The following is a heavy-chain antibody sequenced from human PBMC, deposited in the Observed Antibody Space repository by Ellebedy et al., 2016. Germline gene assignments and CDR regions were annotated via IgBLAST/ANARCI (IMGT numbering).Heavy chain of an antibody. Sequence: GSLRLXXTVSGGSISSDFWSWIRQPAGKGLEWIGRIYKSGSTNYNPSLKSRVTMSVDTSKEQFSLKVSSVTAADTAVYYCFSYSGGWSREFRDNRFDPWGQGTLVTVSS. V-gene: IGHV4-4*07. CDR3: FSYSGGWSREFRDNRFDP. CDR2: IYKSGST. CDR1: GGSISSDF. J-gene: IGHJ5*02. D-gene: IGHD6-19*01.